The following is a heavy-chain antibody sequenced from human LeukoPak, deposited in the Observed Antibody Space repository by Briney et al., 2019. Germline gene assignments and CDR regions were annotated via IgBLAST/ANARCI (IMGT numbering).Heavy chain of an antibody. V-gene: IGHV3-23*01. CDR1: GFTFTSYS. J-gene: IGHJ4*02. CDR2: ISGGGSST. D-gene: IGHD1-26*01. CDR3: AKGGKWDVTPFDY. Sequence: GGSLRLSCAASGFTFTSYSMNWVRQAPGKGLEWVSTISGGGSSTYYADSVKGRFTISRDNSKNTLYLQVNSLRAEDTAVYYCAKGGKWDVTPFDYWGQGTLVTVSS.